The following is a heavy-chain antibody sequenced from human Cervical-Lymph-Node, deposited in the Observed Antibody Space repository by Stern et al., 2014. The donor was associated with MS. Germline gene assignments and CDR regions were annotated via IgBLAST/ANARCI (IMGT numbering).Heavy chain of an antibody. CDR1: GFSLSNGRMG. CDR3: ARILYDGAYRGDY. Sequence: QITLKESGPVLVKPTETLMLTCTVSGFSLSNGRMGVSWIRQPPGKALEWLAHISSNDERSYSTSLKSRLTISKDTSRSQVVLTMTNMDPVDTATYFCARILYDGAYRGDYWGQGILVTVSS. CDR2: ISSNDER. D-gene: IGHD3-10*01. V-gene: IGHV2-26*01. J-gene: IGHJ4*02.